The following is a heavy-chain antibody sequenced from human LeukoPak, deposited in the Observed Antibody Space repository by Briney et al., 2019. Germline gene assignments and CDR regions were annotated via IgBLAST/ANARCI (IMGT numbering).Heavy chain of an antibody. V-gene: IGHV3-21*01. J-gene: IGHJ4*02. CDR2: ISSSSLYI. CDR3: ARSGYYGSGSYYVLRSYYFDY. D-gene: IGHD3-10*01. CDR1: GFTFSSYE. Sequence: GGSLRLSCAASGFTFSSYEMNWVRQAPGKGLEWVSSISSSSLYIYYADSVKGRFTISRDNAKNTLYLQMNSLRAEDTAVYYCARSGYYGSGSYYVLRSYYFDYWGQGTLVTVSS.